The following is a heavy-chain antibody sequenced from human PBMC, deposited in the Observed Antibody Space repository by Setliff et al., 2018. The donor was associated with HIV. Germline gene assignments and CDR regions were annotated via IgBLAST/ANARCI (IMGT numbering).Heavy chain of an antibody. CDR3: ARGPRPVDVDYYYMDV. CDR2: IYTTGIT. V-gene: IGHV4-4*08. Sequence: SETLSLTCTISGDSISTYYWNWIRQPPGKGLEWIGRIYTTGITNYIPSLKSRVTISLDTSKNQFSLKLTSVTAADTAVYYCARGPRPVDVDYYYMDVWGKGTTVTVSS. J-gene: IGHJ6*03. CDR1: GDSISTYY.